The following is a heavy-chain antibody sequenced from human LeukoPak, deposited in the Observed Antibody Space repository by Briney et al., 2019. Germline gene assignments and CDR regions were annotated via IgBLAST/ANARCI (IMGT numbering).Heavy chain of an antibody. CDR1: GFTFSSYW. D-gene: IGHD6-19*01. CDR3: ARERYSGWKDIHV. CDR2: IYSGGST. J-gene: IGHJ6*04. Sequence: SGGSLRLSCAASGFTFSSYWMSWVRQPPGKGLEWVSVIYSGGSTYYAHSVKGRFTISRDNSKNQLYLQMNSVRAADTAVYYCARERYSGWKDIHVWRKGTTVTVPS. V-gene: IGHV3-53*01.